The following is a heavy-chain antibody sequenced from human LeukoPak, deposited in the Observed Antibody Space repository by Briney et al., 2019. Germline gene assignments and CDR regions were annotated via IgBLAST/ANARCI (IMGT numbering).Heavy chain of an antibody. CDR3: ARGGVGYDYYYMDV. Sequence: PSETLSLTCTVSGGSISSYYWSWIRQPPGKGLEWIGYIYYSGSTNYNPSLKSRVTISVDTSKNQFSLKLNSVTAADTAVYYCARGGVGYDYYYMDVWGKGTTVTISS. V-gene: IGHV4-59*12. CDR1: GGSISSYY. D-gene: IGHD3-16*01. J-gene: IGHJ6*03. CDR2: IYYSGST.